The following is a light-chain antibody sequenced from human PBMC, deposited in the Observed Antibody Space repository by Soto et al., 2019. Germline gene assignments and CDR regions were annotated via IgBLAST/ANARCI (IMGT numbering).Light chain of an antibody. V-gene: IGLV1-47*01. J-gene: IGLJ2*01. CDR1: SSNIGSNY. CDR2: RNN. Sequence: QSVLTQPPSASGTPGQRVTISCSGSSSNIGSNYEYWYQQLPGTAPKLLIYRNNQRPSGVPDRFSGFKSGTSASLAISGLPSEDEADYYCAAWDDSLSGVVFGEGTKLTVL. CDR3: AAWDDSLSGVV.